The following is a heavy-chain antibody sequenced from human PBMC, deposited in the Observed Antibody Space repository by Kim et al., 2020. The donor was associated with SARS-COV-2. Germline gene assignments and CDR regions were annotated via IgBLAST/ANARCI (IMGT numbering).Heavy chain of an antibody. J-gene: IGHJ3*01. D-gene: IGHD3-3*01. V-gene: IGHV4-39*01. Sequence: SYNRALKSRVTISVDTSKNQFSLKRSSVTAADTAVYYCAGGVWSGSPPGFWGQGTMVTVSS. CDR3: AGGVWSGSPPGF.